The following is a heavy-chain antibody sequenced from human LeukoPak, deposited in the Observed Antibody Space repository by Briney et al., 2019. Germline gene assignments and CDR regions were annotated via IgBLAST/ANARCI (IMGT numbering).Heavy chain of an antibody. CDR1: GGTFSSHG. V-gene: IGHV1-8*02. D-gene: IGHD3-10*01. CDR3: ARRMVRGVSWFDP. Sequence: GSSVKVSCKVSGGTFSSHGISWVRQAPGQGLEWMGWMNPNSGNTGYAQKFQGRVTMTRNTSISTAYMELSSLRSEDTAVYYCARRMVRGVSWFDPWGQGTLVTVSS. CDR2: MNPNSGNT. J-gene: IGHJ5*02.